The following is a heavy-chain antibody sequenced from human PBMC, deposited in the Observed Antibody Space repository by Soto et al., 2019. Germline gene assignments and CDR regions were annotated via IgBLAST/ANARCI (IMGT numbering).Heavy chain of an antibody. CDR2: IKSKTVGGTT. CDR3: TTAPDYGDDH. CDR1: GFTFRNAW. V-gene: IGHV3-15*01. D-gene: IGHD4-17*01. J-gene: IGHJ4*02. Sequence: GGSLRLSCAASGFTFRNAWMSWARQAPGKGLEWVGRIKSKTVGGTTEYAAPVKGRFTISRDDSENTLYLQINSLKTEDTAVYYCTTAPDYGDDHWGQGTLVTVSS.